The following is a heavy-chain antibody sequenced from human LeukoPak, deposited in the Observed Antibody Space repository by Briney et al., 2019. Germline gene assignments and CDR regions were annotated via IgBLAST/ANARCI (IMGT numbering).Heavy chain of an antibody. V-gene: IGHV4-61*02. J-gene: IGHJ3*02. CDR3: ARGPTYRDAFDI. Sequence: SSETLSLTCTVSGGSISSGSYYWSWIRQPAGKGLEWIGRIYTSGSTNYNPSLKSRVTISVDTSKNQFSLKLSSVTAADTAVYYCARGPTYRDAFDIWGQGTMVTVSS. CDR1: GGSISSGSYY. CDR2: IYTSGST. D-gene: IGHD2-2*01.